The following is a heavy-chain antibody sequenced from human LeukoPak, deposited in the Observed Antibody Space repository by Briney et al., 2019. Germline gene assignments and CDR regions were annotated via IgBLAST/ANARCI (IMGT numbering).Heavy chain of an antibody. CDR1: GGSIGSGSYY. J-gene: IGHJ5*02. D-gene: IGHD3-3*01. Sequence: SETLSLTCTVSGGSIGSGSYYWSWIRQPAGKGLEWIVRIYTSGSTNYNPSLKSRVTISVDTSKHQFSLKLSSVTAADTAVYYCARGQLRFLEWLSFNWFDPWGQGTLVTVSS. CDR3: ARGQLRFLEWLSFNWFDP. CDR2: IYTSGST. V-gene: IGHV4-61*02.